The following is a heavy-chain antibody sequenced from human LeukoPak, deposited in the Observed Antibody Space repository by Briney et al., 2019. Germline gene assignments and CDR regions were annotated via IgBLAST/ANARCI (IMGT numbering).Heavy chain of an antibody. V-gene: IGHV1-46*01. D-gene: IGHD1-26*01. CDR1: GYSFTNYY. Sequence: ASVKVSCKASGYSFTNYYIHWVRQAPGHGPEWMGMFNPSGGSATYAQNFQGRVAMTRDMSTNTVYMELSSLRSEDTAVYYCARAESGSGRIGGNFYYYYYMDVWGKGAPVTVSS. J-gene: IGHJ6*03. CDR3: ARAESGSGRIGGNFYYYYYMDV. CDR2: FNPSGGSA.